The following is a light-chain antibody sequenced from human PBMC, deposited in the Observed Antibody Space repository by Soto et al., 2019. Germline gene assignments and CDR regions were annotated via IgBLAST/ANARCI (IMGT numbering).Light chain of an antibody. J-gene: IGLJ2*01. CDR3: SSYSSSSALDVI. CDR2: EVT. CDR1: NRDVGGYNY. V-gene: IGLV2-14*01. Sequence: QSVLAQPASVSGSPGQSITISCAGTNRDVGGYNYVSWYQQYPGKAPKLIIYEVTYRPSGVSNRFSGSKSGNTDSLTISGLQAEDEADYYCSSYSSSSALDVIFGGGTKVTVL.